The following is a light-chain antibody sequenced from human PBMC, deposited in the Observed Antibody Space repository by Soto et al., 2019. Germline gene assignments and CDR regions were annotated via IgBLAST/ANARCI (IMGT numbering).Light chain of an antibody. J-gene: IGKJ1*01. V-gene: IGKV3-20*01. CDR2: GAF. CDR1: QTVSSNF. CDR3: QQYDSSVWT. Sequence: EIVLTQSPDTLSLSPGERATLSCRASQTVSSNFLAWYQQKPGQAPRLIIHGAFSRATGVPDRFSGGGSGTDFTLTISRLEPEDFAVYYCQQYDSSVWTFGQGTKVEVK.